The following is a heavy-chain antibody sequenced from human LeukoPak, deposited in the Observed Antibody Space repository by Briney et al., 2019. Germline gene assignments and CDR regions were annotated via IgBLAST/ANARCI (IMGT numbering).Heavy chain of an antibody. Sequence: GSGPTLVNPTQTLSLTCNFSGFELSIPGVAVGWIRQPPGKALEWLALIYWDDDKLYSPSLRRRLSITKDTSKNHVVLTMTNMDPVDTATYSFEHRRPRYASGSYVYYFDYWGQGTLVTVSS. CDR3: EHRRPRYASGSYVYYFDY. J-gene: IGHJ4*02. D-gene: IGHD3-10*01. CDR2: IYWDDDK. CDR1: GFELSIPGVA. V-gene: IGHV2-5*02.